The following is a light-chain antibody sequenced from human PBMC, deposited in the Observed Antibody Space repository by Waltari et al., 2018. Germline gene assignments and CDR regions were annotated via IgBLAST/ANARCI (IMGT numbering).Light chain of an antibody. Sequence: EIVMTQSPATLSVSPGERATLYCRASPSVSSNLAWYQQKPGQAPRLLIYGASTRATGIPARFSGSGSGTEFTLTISSLQSEDFAVYYCQQYNNWPPWSATFGQGTKLEIK. CDR1: PSVSSN. V-gene: IGKV3-15*01. CDR3: QQYNNWPPWSAT. CDR2: GAS. J-gene: IGKJ2*01.